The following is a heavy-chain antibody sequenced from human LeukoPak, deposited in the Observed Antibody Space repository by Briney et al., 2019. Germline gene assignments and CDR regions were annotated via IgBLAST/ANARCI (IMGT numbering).Heavy chain of an antibody. J-gene: IGHJ5*02. Sequence: PGRSLRLSCAASGFTFSSYAMHWVRQAPGKGLEWVAVISYDGSNKYYADSVKGRFTISRDDSKNTLYLQMNSLRAEDTAVYYCARRRAVIPNTWFDLWGQGTLVTVSS. CDR2: ISYDGSNK. D-gene: IGHD3-22*01. CDR3: ARRRAVIPNTWFDL. V-gene: IGHV3-30-3*01. CDR1: GFTFSSYA.